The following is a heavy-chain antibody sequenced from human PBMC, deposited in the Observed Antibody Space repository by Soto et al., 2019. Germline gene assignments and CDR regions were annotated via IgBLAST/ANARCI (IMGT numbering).Heavy chain of an antibody. J-gene: IGHJ6*02. V-gene: IGHV4-34*01. CDR3: ARVSGIYYYGMDV. CDR1: GGSFIGYY. Sequence: SETLSLTCAVYGGSFIGYYWSWIRQPPGKGLEWIGEINHSGSTNYNPSLKSRVTISVDTSKNQFSLKLSSVTAADTAVYYCARVSGIYYYGMDVWGQGTTVTVS. D-gene: IGHD3-10*01. CDR2: INHSGST.